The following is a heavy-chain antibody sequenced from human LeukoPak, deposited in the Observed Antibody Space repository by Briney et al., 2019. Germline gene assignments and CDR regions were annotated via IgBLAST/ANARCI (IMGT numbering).Heavy chain of an antibody. CDR3: ARHVNQGWLQSKYYYYGMDV. CDR1: GGSISSYY. CDR2: IYYSGST. Sequence: SETLSLTCTVSGGSISSYYWSWIRQPPGKGLEWIGYIYYSGSTNYNPSLKSRVTISVDTSKNQFSLKLSSVTAADTAVYYCARHVNQGWLQSKYYYYGMDVWGQGTTVTVSS. V-gene: IGHV4-59*08. D-gene: IGHD5-24*01. J-gene: IGHJ6*02.